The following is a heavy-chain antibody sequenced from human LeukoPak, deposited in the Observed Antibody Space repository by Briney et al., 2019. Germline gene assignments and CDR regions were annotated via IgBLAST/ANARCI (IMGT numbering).Heavy chain of an antibody. CDR2: IIPIFGTA. CDR1: GGTFSSYA. Sequence: SVKVSCKASGGTFSSYAISRVRQAPGQGLEWMGGIIPIFGTANYAQKFQGRVTITTDESTSTAYMELSSLRSEDTAVYYCARELIGTQTAGAFDIWGQGTMVTVSS. CDR3: ARELIGTQTAGAFDI. V-gene: IGHV1-69*05. D-gene: IGHD1-20*01. J-gene: IGHJ3*02.